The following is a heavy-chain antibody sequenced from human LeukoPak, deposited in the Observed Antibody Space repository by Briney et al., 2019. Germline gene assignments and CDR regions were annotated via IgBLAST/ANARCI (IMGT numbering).Heavy chain of an antibody. J-gene: IGHJ4*02. CDR1: GFTFSGYA. Sequence: PGGSLRLSCAASGFTFSGYAMNWVRQAPGKGLEWVSSISSSSSYIYYADSVKGRFTISRDNAKNSLYLQMNSLRAEDTAVYYCARGGISSSWFLDYWGQGTLVTVSS. D-gene: IGHD6-13*01. CDR2: ISSSSSYI. V-gene: IGHV3-21*01. CDR3: ARGGISSSWFLDY.